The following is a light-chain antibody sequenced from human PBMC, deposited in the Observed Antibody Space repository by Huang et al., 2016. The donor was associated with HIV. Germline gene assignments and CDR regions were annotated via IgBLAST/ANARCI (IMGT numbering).Light chain of an antibody. CDR2: GAS. V-gene: IGKV3-15*01. CDR1: QTVSTN. Sequence: EIVMTQSPGTLSVSPGERVTLSCRASQTVSTNLAWYQQKPGQAPSLLIYGASTRATGIPARFNGSGSGTDFTLTISSLQSEDFGVYYCQQYDKWPPYTFGQGTKLEIK. CDR3: QQYDKWPPYT. J-gene: IGKJ2*01.